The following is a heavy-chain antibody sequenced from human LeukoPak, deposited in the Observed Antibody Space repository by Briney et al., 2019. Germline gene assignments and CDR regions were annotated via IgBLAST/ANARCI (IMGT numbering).Heavy chain of an antibody. CDR1: GFTFKTYG. J-gene: IGHJ4*02. Sequence: GGSLRLSCEASGFTFKTYGMHWVRQPPGEGLEWIAFITHDGSKDFYVDSVKDRLTISRDNSKNTVFLQMDSLGPEDTAVYYCAKDASWVARGDYFDHWGQGTLVTVSS. CDR2: ITHDGSKD. V-gene: IGHV3-30*02. D-gene: IGHD2-15*01. CDR3: AKDASWVARGDYFDH.